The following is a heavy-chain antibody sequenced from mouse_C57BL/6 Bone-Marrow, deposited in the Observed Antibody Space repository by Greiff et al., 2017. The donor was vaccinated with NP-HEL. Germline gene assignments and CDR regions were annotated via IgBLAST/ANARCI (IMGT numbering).Heavy chain of an antibody. Sequence: QVQLQQPGAELVKPGASVKMSCKASGYTFTSYWITWVKQRPGQGLEWIGDIYPGSGSTNYNEKFKSKATLTVDTSSSPAYMQLSSLTSEDSACYYCARRDDDSYSSWFAYWGQGTLVTVSA. CDR2: IYPGSGST. D-gene: IGHD2-3*01. V-gene: IGHV1-55*01. CDR1: GYTFTSYW. J-gene: IGHJ3*01. CDR3: ARRDDDSYSSWFAY.